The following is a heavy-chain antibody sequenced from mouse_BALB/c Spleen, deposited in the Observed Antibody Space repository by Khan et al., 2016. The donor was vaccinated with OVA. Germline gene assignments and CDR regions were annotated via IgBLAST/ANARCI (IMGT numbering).Heavy chain of an antibody. CDR1: GYSITSGYY. CDR2: ISYDGSN. D-gene: IGHD2-3*01. Sequence: EVQLQESGPGLVKPSQSLSLTCSVTGYSITSGYYWNCIRQFPGNKLEWMGYISYDGSNNYNPSLKNLISIIRDTTKNQFFLKLNSVTTDATATYNCASGWLVKVDYWGQGTTLTVSS. V-gene: IGHV3-6*02. J-gene: IGHJ2*01. CDR3: ASGWLVKVDY.